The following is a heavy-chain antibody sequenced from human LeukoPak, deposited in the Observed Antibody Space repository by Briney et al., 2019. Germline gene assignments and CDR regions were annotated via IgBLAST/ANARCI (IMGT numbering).Heavy chain of an antibody. CDR3: ARHPYYDSSGYYVY. Sequence: ASVKVSCKASGYMFTSYAISWVRQAPGQGLEWMGWISAYNGKTIYAQKFQGRVTMTTDTSTTTAYMELRSLRSDDTAVYYRARHPYYDSSGYYVYWGQGTLVTVSS. J-gene: IGHJ4*02. V-gene: IGHV1-18*01. CDR2: ISAYNGKT. D-gene: IGHD3-22*01. CDR1: GYMFTSYA.